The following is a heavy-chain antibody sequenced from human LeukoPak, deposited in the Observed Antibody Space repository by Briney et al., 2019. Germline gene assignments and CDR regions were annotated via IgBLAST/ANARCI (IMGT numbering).Heavy chain of an antibody. D-gene: IGHD3-3*01. V-gene: IGHV4-34*01. CDR1: GGSFSGYY. CDR3: ARGRITIFGVEYYFDY. Sequence: SETLSLTCAVYGGSFSGYYWSWIRQPPGKGLEWIGEINHSGSTNYNPSLKSRVTISVDTSKNRFSLKLSSVTAADTAVYYCARGRITIFGVEYYFDYWGQGTLVTVSS. J-gene: IGHJ4*02. CDR2: INHSGST.